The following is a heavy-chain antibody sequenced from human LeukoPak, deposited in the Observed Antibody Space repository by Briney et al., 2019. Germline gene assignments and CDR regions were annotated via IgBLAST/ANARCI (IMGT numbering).Heavy chain of an antibody. CDR1: GYTFTSYA. J-gene: IGHJ6*02. D-gene: IGHD3-22*01. CDR2: INAGNGNT. V-gene: IGHV1-3*01. Sequence: GASVKVSCKASGYTFTSYAMHWVRQAPGQRLEWMGWINAGNGNTKYSQKFQGRVTITRDTSASTAYMELSSLRSEDTAVYYCARDQGYYCDSSGYHPQGMDVWGQGTTVTVSS. CDR3: ARDQGYYCDSSGYHPQGMDV.